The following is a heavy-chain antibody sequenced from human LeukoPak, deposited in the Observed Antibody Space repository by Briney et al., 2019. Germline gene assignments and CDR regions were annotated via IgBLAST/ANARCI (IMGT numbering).Heavy chain of an antibody. Sequence: SETLSLTCAVYGGSFSGYYWSWIRQPPGKGLEWIGEINHSGSTNYNPSLKSRVTISVDTSKNQFSLKLSSVTAADTAVYYCARRRLYYGSGSYYNPFDYWGQGTLVTVSS. CDR2: INHSGST. CDR1: GGSFSGYY. D-gene: IGHD3-10*01. J-gene: IGHJ4*02. CDR3: ARRRLYYGSGSYYNPFDY. V-gene: IGHV4-34*01.